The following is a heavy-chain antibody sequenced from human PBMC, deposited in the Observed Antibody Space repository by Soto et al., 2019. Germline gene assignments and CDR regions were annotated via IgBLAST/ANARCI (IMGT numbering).Heavy chain of an antibody. J-gene: IGHJ6*02. CDR2: IDWDDDK. D-gene: IGHD2-15*01. Sequence: SGPTLVNPTQTLTLTCTFSGFSLSTSGMRVSWIRQPPGKALEWLARIDWDDDKFYSTSLKTRLTISKDTSKNQVVLTMTNMDPVDTATYYCARNHILYGMDVWGQGTTVTVSS. CDR1: GFSLSTSGMR. CDR3: ARNHILYGMDV. V-gene: IGHV2-70*04.